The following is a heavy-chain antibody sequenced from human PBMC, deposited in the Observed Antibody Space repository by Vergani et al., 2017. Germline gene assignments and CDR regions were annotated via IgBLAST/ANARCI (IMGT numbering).Heavy chain of an antibody. CDR1: GYTFTGYY. Sequence: QVQLVQSGAEVKKPGASVKVSCKASGYTFTGYYMHWVRQAPGQGLEWMGWINPNSGGTNDAQKFQGRVTMTRDTSISTAYMELSRLRSNDTAVYYRAREPSSLRFFFFDYWGQGTLVTVSS. D-gene: IGHD6-13*01. J-gene: IGHJ4*02. CDR3: AREPSSLRFFFFDY. CDR2: INPNSGGT. V-gene: IGHV1-2*02.